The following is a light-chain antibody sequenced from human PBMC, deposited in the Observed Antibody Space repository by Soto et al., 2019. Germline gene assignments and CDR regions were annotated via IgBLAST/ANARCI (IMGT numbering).Light chain of an antibody. CDR3: SSYTSSSTLVV. Sequence: QSALTRRASVSGSPGQSITISCTGTSSDVGSYNYDSWYQQHPGKAPKLMIYDVTNRPSGVSNRFSGSKSGNTASLTISGLQAEDEADYYCSSYTSSSTLVVFGGGTKLTVL. CDR1: SSDVGSYNY. V-gene: IGLV2-14*01. CDR2: DVT. J-gene: IGLJ2*01.